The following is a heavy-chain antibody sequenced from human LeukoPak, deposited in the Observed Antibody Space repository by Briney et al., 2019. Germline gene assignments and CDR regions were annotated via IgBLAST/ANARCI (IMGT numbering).Heavy chain of an antibody. D-gene: IGHD5-24*01. CDR2: ISSGSSTI. V-gene: IGHV3-48*04. J-gene: IGHJ4*02. CDR1: GFTFSTYA. Sequence: GGSLRLSCEASGFTFSTYAINWVRQAPGKGPEWVSYISSGSSTIYYADSVKGRFTISRDNAKNSLFLQMNSLGAEGTAVYYCARAPTIGTTAIFDYWGQGTLVTVSS. CDR3: ARAPTIGTTAIFDY.